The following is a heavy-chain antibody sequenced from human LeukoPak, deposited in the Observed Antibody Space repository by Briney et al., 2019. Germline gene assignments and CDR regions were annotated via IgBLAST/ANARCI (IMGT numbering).Heavy chain of an antibody. Sequence: SETLSLTCTVSGGSISTSNYYWGWIRQPPGKGLEWIGSIYYSGSTYYNPSLKSRVTISVDTSKNQFSLKLSSVTAADTAVYYCGGAFGTANWGQGTLVTVSS. CDR3: GGAFGTAN. V-gene: IGHV4-39*07. CDR2: IYYSGST. D-gene: IGHD3-10*01. CDR1: GGSISTSNYY. J-gene: IGHJ4*02.